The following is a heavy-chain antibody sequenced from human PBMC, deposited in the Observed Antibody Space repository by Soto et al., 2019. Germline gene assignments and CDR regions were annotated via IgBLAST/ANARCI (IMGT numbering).Heavy chain of an antibody. V-gene: IGHV3-23*01. CDR2: ISGSGGST. CDR3: ATAPMIVVVPIDY. CDR1: GFTFSSYA. J-gene: IGHJ4*02. Sequence: VGSLRLSCAASGFTFSSYAMSWVRQAPGKGLEWVSAISGSGGSTYYAASVKGRFTISRGNSKNTLYLQMNSLRAEDTAVYYCATAPMIVVVPIDYWGQGTLVTVSS. D-gene: IGHD3-22*01.